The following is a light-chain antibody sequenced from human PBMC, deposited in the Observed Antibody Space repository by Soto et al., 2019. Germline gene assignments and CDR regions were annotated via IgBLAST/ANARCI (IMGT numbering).Light chain of an antibody. CDR3: AAWDDDLKGVV. V-gene: IGLV1-44*01. Sequence: QPVLTQPPSASGTPGQRVIVSCSGSSSNIASNTVSWFQQLPGTAPKLLIFSNDQRPSGVPDRFSGSQSGSSASLAISGLQSEDDAHYYCAAWDDDLKGVVFGTGTKLTVL. J-gene: IGLJ1*01. CDR1: SSNIASNT. CDR2: SND.